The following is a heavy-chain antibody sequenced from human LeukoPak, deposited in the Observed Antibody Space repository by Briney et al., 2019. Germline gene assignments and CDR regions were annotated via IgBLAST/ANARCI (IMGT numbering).Heavy chain of an antibody. J-gene: IGHJ4*02. Sequence: PGGSLRLSCAASGFTFSSYAMSWVRQAPGKGLEWVSGISGSGGSTYYADSVKGRFTISRDNSKNTLYLQMNSLRAEDTAVFYCAKDVFPETAVAADYWGQGTLVTVSS. V-gene: IGHV3-23*01. CDR3: AKDVFPETAVAADY. CDR1: GFTFSSYA. CDR2: ISGSGGST. D-gene: IGHD6-19*01.